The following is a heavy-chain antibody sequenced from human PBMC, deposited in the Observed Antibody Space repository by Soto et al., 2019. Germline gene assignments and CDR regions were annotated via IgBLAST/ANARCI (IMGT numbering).Heavy chain of an antibody. CDR2: IYHSGST. J-gene: IGHJ4*02. D-gene: IGHD3-9*01. Sequence: PSETLSLTCAVSGGSISSSNWWSWVRQPPGKGLEWIGEIYHSGSTNYNPSLKSRVTISVDTSKNQFSLELTSVTVADTAVYYCARAPADWPFDYWGQGSLVTVSS. CDR3: ARAPADWPFDY. CDR1: GGSISSSNW. V-gene: IGHV4-4*02.